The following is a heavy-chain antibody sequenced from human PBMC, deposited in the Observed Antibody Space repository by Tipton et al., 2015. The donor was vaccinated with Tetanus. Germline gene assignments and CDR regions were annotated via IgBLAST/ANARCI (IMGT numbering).Heavy chain of an antibody. CDR3: AKDTGVTPHYGMDV. V-gene: IGHV3-9*01. Sequence: SLRLSCAASGFTFDTYAMHWVRQPPGKGLEWVSGISWNSGSIGYADSVKGRFTISRDNAKNSLYLQMNSLRAEDTALYYCAKDTGVTPHYGMDVWGQGTTVTVSS. CDR1: GFTFDTYA. CDR2: ISWNSGSI. D-gene: IGHD2-21*02. J-gene: IGHJ6*02.